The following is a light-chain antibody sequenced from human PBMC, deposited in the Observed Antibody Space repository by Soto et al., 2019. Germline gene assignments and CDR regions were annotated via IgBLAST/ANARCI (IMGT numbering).Light chain of an antibody. CDR3: QQYGSSPEWT. J-gene: IGKJ1*01. Sequence: TQAPVTLSLSPGERATPSCRASQSVSSNLAWYQQKPGQAPRLLIYGASSRATGIPDRFSGSGSGTDFTLTISRLEAEDFAVYYCQQYGSSPEWTFGQGAKVDIK. CDR1: QSVSSN. CDR2: GAS. V-gene: IGKV3-20*01.